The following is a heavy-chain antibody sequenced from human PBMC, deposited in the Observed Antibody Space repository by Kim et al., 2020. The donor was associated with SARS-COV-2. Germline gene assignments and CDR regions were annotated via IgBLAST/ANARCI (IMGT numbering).Heavy chain of an antibody. CDR3: VKDDCSSTSCYADY. D-gene: IGHD2-2*01. V-gene: IGHV3-64D*09. Sequence: ADSVNGRFTISRDNSKNTLYLQMSNLRAEDTAVYYCVKDDCSSTSCYADYWGQGTLVTVSS. J-gene: IGHJ4*02.